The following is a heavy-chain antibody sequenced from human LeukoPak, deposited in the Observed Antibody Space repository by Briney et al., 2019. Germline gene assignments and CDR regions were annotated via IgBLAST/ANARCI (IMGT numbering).Heavy chain of an antibody. J-gene: IGHJ5*02. Sequence: SETLSLTCTVSGGSISSYYWSWIRQPPGKGLEWIGYIYYSWSTNYNPSLKSRVTISVDTSKNQFSLKLSSVTAADTAVYYCARDKFVSIAALFRFDPWGQGTLVTVSS. V-gene: IGHV4-59*01. CDR1: GGSISSYY. CDR3: ARDKFVSIAALFRFDP. D-gene: IGHD6-6*01. CDR2: IYYSWST.